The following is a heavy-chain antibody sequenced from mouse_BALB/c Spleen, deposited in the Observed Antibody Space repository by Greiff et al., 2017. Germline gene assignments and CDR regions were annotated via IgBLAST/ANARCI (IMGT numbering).Heavy chain of an antibody. Sequence: VKLMESGAELAKPGASVKMSCKASGYTFASYWMHWVKQRPGQGLEWIGYINPSTGYTEYNQKFKDKATLTADKSSSTAYMQLSSLTSEDSAVYYCSYGNYPYAMDYWGQGTSVPVPP. V-gene: IGHV1-7*01. CDR1: GYTFASYW. CDR2: INPSTGYT. D-gene: IGHD2-1*01. J-gene: IGHJ4*01. CDR3: SYGNYPYAMDY.